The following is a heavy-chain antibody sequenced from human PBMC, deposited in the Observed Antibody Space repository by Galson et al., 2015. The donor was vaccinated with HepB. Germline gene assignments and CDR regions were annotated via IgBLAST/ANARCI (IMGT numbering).Heavy chain of an antibody. D-gene: IGHD7-27*01. Sequence: SLRLSCAASGFTFSSYAMHWVRQAPGKGLEWVAVISYDGSNKYYADSVKGRFTISRDNSKNTLYLQMNSLRAEDTAVYYCARPAWGPFDYWGQGTLVTVSS. CDR3: ARPAWGPFDY. CDR2: ISYDGSNK. V-gene: IGHV3-30-3*01. CDR1: GFTFSSYA. J-gene: IGHJ4*02.